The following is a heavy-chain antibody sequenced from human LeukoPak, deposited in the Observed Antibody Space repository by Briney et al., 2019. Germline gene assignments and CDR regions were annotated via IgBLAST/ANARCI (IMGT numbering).Heavy chain of an antibody. Sequence: GGSLRLPCAASGFTFSSYAMSWVRQAPGKGLEWVSAISGSGGSTYYADSVKGRFTISRDNSKNTLYLQMNSLRAEDTAVYYCAKDSSMIPDYYGMDVWGQGTTVTVSS. V-gene: IGHV3-23*01. D-gene: IGHD2-2*01. J-gene: IGHJ6*02. CDR2: ISGSGGST. CDR3: AKDSSMIPDYYGMDV. CDR1: GFTFSSYA.